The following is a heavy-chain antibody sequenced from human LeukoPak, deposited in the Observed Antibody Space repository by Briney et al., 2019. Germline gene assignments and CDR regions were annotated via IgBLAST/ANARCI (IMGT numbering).Heavy chain of an antibody. CDR2: IYYSGST. V-gene: IGHV4-30-4*07. D-gene: IGHD5-12*01. Sequence: SETLSLTCAVSGDSISSGGYSWSWIRQPPGKGLEWIGYIYYSGSTYYNPSLKSRVTISIDTSRNQFSLKLRSVTAADTAVYYCASGLNAWLGIDYWGPGTLVTVSS. J-gene: IGHJ4*02. CDR1: GDSISSGGYS. CDR3: ASGLNAWLGIDY.